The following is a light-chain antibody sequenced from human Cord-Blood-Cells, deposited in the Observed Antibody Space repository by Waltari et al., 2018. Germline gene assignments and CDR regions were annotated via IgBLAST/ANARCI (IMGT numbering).Light chain of an antibody. CDR2: AAS. Sequence: DIQMTQSPSSLSASVGDRVTITCRANQSISSYLNWYQQKPGKAPKLLFYAASSLQSGVPSRFSGSGSGTDFTLTSSSLQPEDFATYYCQQSYSTPYSFGQGTKLEIK. CDR1: QSISSY. J-gene: IGKJ2*03. V-gene: IGKV1-39*01. CDR3: QQSYSTPYS.